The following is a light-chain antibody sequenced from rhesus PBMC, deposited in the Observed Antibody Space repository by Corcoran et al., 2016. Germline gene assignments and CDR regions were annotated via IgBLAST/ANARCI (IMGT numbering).Light chain of an antibody. V-gene: IGKV1-43*01. CDR1: QGISTY. CDR2: AAS. J-gene: IGKJ3*01. Sequence: DIQMTQSPSSLSASVGDRVTITCRASQGISTYLNWYQQKPGKAPKRLIYAASSLESGVPSRFSGSGSGTDFTLTIRSLQPEDFATYYCLQYNSNPFPFGPGTKLDIK. CDR3: LQYNSNPFP.